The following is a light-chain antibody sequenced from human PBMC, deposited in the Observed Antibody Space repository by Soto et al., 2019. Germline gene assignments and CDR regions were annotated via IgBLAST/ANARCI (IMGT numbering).Light chain of an antibody. CDR1: SSNMGAHYD. Sequence: QSVLTQPPSVSGAPGQRVTISCTGSSSNMGAHYDVHVYQQLPGTAPKLLSYGNSNRPSGVPERFSGPKSGTSASLAITGLQAEDEADSYCQSYENRLSVYVSRTGTTVTVL. CDR3: QSYENRLSVYV. V-gene: IGLV1-40*01. J-gene: IGLJ1*01. CDR2: GNS.